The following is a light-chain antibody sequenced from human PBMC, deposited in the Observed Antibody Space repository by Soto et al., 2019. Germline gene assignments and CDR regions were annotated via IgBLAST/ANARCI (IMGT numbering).Light chain of an antibody. CDR1: QSISSW. Sequence: DIQMTQSPSTLSASVGDRVTITCRASQSISSWLAWYQQKPGKAPKLLIYDASSLESGVPSRLSGSGSGTEFTLTISSLQPDDFATYYCQQYNSYWTFGQGTKV. J-gene: IGKJ1*01. CDR3: QQYNSYWT. V-gene: IGKV1-5*01. CDR2: DAS.